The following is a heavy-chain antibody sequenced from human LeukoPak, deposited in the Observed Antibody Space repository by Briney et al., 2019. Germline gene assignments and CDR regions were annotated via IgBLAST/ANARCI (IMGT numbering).Heavy chain of an antibody. V-gene: IGHV1-2*02. J-gene: IGHJ4*02. D-gene: IGHD3-22*01. Sequence: ASVKVSCKASGYTITGYYMHWVRQAPRQGLEWVGWINPNSGGTNYAQKFQGRVTMTRDTSISTAYMELSRLRSDDTAVYYCARGGTAGYYYDSSAYNWGQGTLVTVSS. CDR2: INPNSGGT. CDR1: GYTITGYY. CDR3: ARGGTAGYYYDSSAYN.